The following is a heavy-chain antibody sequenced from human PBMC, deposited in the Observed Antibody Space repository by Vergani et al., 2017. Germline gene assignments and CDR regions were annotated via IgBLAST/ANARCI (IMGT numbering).Heavy chain of an antibody. Sequence: EVQPEESGGGLVLPGRSLRLSCVASGFTSAGYAMHWVRQAPGQGLEWVSGISWNSNSIGYADSVKGRFTISRDNAKNSLYLQMNSLRAEDTALYYCAKDLGTSSGGGWFDPWGQETLVTVSS. V-gene: IGHV3-9*02. CDR2: ISWNSNSI. CDR3: AKDLGTSSGGGWFDP. CDR1: GFTSAGYA. D-gene: IGHD6-6*01. J-gene: IGHJ5*02.